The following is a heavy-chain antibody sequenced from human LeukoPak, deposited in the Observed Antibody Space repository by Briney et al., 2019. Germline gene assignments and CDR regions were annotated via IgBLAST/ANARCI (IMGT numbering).Heavy chain of an antibody. V-gene: IGHV4-34*01. Sequence: SETLSLTCAVYGGSFSGYYWSWIRQPPGKGLEWTGEINHSGSTNYNPSLKSRVTISVDTSKNQFSLKLSSVTAADTAVYYCARRRWGYCSSTGCPTHYFDYWGQGTLVTVSS. J-gene: IGHJ4*02. CDR3: ARRRWGYCSSTGCPTHYFDY. D-gene: IGHD2-2*01. CDR1: GGSFSGYY. CDR2: INHSGST.